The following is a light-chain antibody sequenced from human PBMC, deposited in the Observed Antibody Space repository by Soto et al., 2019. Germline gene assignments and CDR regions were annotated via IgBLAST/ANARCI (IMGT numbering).Light chain of an antibody. V-gene: IGLV2-8*01. CDR2: EVN. CDR1: SSDVGGYNS. Sequence: QSVLTQPPSASGSPGQSVTISCTGTSSDVGGYNSVSWYQQHPGKAPRLMISEVNKRPSGVPDRFSGSKSGNTASLTVSGLQAEDEADYYWSSYAGSNIVFGTGTNITVL. J-gene: IGLJ1*01. CDR3: SSYAGSNIV.